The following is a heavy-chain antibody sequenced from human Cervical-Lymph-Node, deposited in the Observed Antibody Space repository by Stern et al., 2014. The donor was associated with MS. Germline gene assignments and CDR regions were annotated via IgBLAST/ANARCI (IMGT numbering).Heavy chain of an antibody. D-gene: IGHD6-19*01. CDR3: ASLAVAAIQPNN. CDR1: GGTFSTYP. J-gene: IGHJ4*02. V-gene: IGHV1-69*01. Sequence: VQLVESGAEVKKPGSSVKVSCKASGGTFSTYPISWVRQAPGQGLEWMGGIIPIFGRSNYAQKFQGRVTISADESTRTAYMELSSLRSEDSAVYYCASLAVAAIQPNNWGQGTQVTVSS. CDR2: IIPIFGRS.